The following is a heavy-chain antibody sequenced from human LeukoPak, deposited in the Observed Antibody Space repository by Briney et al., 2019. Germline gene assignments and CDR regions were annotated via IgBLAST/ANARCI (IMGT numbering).Heavy chain of an antibody. CDR2: IYHSGST. V-gene: IGHV4-38-2*02. J-gene: IGHJ4*02. CDR1: GYSISSGYY. Sequence: PSETLSLTCTVSGYSISSGYYWGWIRQPPGKGLEWIGSIYHSGSTYYNPSLKSRVTISVDTSKNQFSLKLSSVTAADTAVYYCARNPGIAAAGTSDYWGQGTLVTVSS. D-gene: IGHD6-13*01. CDR3: ARNPGIAAAGTSDY.